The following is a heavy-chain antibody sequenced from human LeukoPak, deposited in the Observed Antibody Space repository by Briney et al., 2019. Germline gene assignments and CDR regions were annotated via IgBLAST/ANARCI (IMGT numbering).Heavy chain of an antibody. V-gene: IGHV1-69*05. CDR2: IIPIFGTA. Sequence: ASVTVSFKASGGTFSSYAISWVRQAPGQGLEWMGGIIPIFGTANCAQKFQGRVTITTDESTSTAYMELSSLRSEDTAVYYCARDAVDTAMVGWFDPWGQGTLVTVSS. D-gene: IGHD5-18*01. CDR3: ARDAVDTAMVGWFDP. J-gene: IGHJ5*02. CDR1: GGTFSSYA.